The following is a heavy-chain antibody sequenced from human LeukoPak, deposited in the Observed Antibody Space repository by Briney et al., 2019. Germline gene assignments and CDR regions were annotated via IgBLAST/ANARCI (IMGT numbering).Heavy chain of an antibody. CDR1: GFTFSSYS. D-gene: IGHD1-26*01. V-gene: IGHV3-21*01. CDR3: ASAYSGSYYFDY. Sequence: GGSLRLSCAASGFTFSSYSMNWVRQAPGKGLEWVSSIRSSSSYIYYADSVKGRFTISRDNAKNSLYLQMNSLRAEDTAVYYCASAYSGSYYFDYWGQGTLVTVSS. CDR2: IRSSSSYI. J-gene: IGHJ4*02.